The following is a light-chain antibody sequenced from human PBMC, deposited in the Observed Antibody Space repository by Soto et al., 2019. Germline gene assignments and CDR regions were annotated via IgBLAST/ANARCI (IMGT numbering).Light chain of an antibody. CDR2: GAS. CDR1: QSVSNN. V-gene: IGKV3-15*01. Sequence: EIVMTQSPATLSVSPGETATLSCRASQSVSNNVAWYQQKPGQAPRLLIYGASIRATGIPARFSGSGSGTEFTLTISTLQSEDFAIYYCQHYNNWPPWTFGQGTKVDIK. CDR3: QHYNNWPPWT. J-gene: IGKJ1*01.